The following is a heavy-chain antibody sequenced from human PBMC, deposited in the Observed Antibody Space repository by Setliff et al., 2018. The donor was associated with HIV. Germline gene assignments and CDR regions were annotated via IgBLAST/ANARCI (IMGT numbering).Heavy chain of an antibody. CDR1: GASLSRSTYY. D-gene: IGHD3-3*01. V-gene: IGHV4-39*01. Sequence: SETLSLTCTVSGASLSRSTYYWGWIRQPPGKGLEWIGTMYSSGTTYYNPSLKSRVTISVDTSKNQFSLKLRSVTAADTAVYYCVSGPLSGYGYYFDYWGQGALVTVSS. J-gene: IGHJ4*02. CDR2: MYSSGTT. CDR3: VSGPLSGYGYYFDY.